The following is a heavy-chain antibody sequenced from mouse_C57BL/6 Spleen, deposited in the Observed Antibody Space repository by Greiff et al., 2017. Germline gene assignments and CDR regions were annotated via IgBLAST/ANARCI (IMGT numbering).Heavy chain of an antibody. CDR1: GYTFTSSG. V-gene: IGHV1-81*01. Sequence: VQGVESGAELARPGASVKLSCKASGYTFTSSGLSWLKRGPGRGLEWIGEIYPRSGNTYYNEKFKGKATLTADKSSSTAYMELRSLTSADSAVYFCARDYGSSYDYFDYWGQGTTLTVSS. CDR2: IYPRSGNT. CDR3: ARDYGSSYDYFDY. J-gene: IGHJ2*01. D-gene: IGHD1-1*01.